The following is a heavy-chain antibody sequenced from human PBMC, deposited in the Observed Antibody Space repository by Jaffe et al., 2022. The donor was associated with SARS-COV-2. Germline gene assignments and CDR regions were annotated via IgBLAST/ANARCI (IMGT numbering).Heavy chain of an antibody. CDR1: GFTFSSYG. Sequence: QVQLVESGGGVVQPGRSLRLSCAASGFTFSSYGMHWVRQAPGKGLEWVAVISYDGSNKYYADSVKGRFTISRDNSKNTLYLQMNSLRAEDTAVYYCAKLWGYCGGDCSQEDYWGQGTLVTVSS. V-gene: IGHV3-30*18. D-gene: IGHD2-21*02. J-gene: IGHJ4*02. CDR3: AKLWGYCGGDCSQEDY. CDR2: ISYDGSNK.